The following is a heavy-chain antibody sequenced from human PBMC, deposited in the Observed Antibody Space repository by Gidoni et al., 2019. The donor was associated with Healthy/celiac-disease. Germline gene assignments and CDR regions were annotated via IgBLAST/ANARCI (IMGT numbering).Heavy chain of an antibody. CDR2: ISYDGSNK. Sequence: QVQLVESGGGVVQPGRSLRLACAASGFTSSSYGMHWVRQAPGKGLEWVAVISYDGSNKYYADSVKGRFTISRDNSKNTLYLQMNSLRAEDTAVYYCAKDLIAVADHVGYWGQGTLVTVSS. V-gene: IGHV3-30*18. CDR3: AKDLIAVADHVGY. CDR1: GFTSSSYG. D-gene: IGHD6-19*01. J-gene: IGHJ4*02.